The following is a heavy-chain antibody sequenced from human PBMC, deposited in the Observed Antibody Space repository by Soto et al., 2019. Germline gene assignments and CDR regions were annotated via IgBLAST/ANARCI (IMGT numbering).Heavy chain of an antibody. CDR2: IYNSGST. D-gene: IGHD5-18*01. CDR1: GGSLSSYY. J-gene: IGHJ4*02. V-gene: IGHV4-59*01. CDR3: ARVSAGSMDTAMVSVFDY. Sequence: PSETLSLTCTVSGGSLSSYYWSWIRQPPGKGLEWIANIYNSGSTNYNPSLKGRVTISVYTSKNQFSLRLSSLTAAATAVYYCARVSAGSMDTAMVSVFDYWGQGILVTVSS.